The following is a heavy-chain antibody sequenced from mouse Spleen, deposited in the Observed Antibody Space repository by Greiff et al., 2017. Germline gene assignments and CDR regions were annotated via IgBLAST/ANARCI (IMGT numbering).Heavy chain of an antibody. CDR2: ISSGSSTI. V-gene: IGHV5-17*01. Sequence: DVMLVESGGGLVKPGGSLKLSCAASGFTFSDYGMHWVRQAPEKGLEWVAYISSGSSTIYYADTLKGRFTISRDNAKNTLFLQMTSLRSEDTAMYYCARQRYFDYWGQGTTLTVSS. J-gene: IGHJ2*01. CDR3: ARQRYFDY. CDR1: GFTFSDYG.